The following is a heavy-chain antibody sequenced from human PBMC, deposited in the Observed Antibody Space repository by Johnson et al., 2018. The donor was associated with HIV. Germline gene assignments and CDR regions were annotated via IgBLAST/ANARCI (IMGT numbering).Heavy chain of an antibody. V-gene: IGHV3-66*01. CDR2: IKSGGSR. J-gene: IGHJ3*02. D-gene: IGHD1-26*01. CDR3: AKDLGGATDDAFDI. CDR1: GFTCSSNY. Sequence: EAQLVESGGGVVQPGRSLRLSCAASGFTCSSNYMSWVRQAPGKGLEWDTVIKSGGSRYYADPVKGRFTISRDNAKNTLYEQMNSLRAEDKAVYYCAKDLGGATDDAFDIWGQGTMVSVSS.